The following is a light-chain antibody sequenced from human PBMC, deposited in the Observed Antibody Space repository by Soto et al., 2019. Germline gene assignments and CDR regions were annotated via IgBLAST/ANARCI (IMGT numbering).Light chain of an antibody. J-gene: IGLJ1*01. V-gene: IGLV2-14*03. CDR3: SSYTTTHSLV. CDR1: NSDIGYYNF. CDR2: GVT. Sequence: QSVLAQPASVSGSPGQSITISCTGSNSDIGYYNFVSWYQKHPDKAPKLLIFGVTNRPSGISDRFSGSKSGATASLTISGLQAEDEADYYCSSYTTTHSLVFGTGTKLTVL.